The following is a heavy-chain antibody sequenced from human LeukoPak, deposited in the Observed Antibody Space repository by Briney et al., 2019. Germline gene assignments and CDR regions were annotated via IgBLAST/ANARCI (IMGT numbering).Heavy chain of an antibody. V-gene: IGHV1-69*01. Sequence: SVKVSCKASGGTFSSYAISWVRQAPGQGLEWMGGIIPIFGTANYAQKFQGRVTITADESTSTAYMELSSLRSEDTAVYYCARIQVVPAATPTYNWFDPWGQGTLVAVSS. CDR1: GGTFSSYA. D-gene: IGHD2-2*01. J-gene: IGHJ5*02. CDR3: ARIQVVPAATPTYNWFDP. CDR2: IIPIFGTA.